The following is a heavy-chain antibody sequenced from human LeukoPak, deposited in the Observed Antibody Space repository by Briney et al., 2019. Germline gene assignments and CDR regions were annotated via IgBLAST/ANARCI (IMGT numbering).Heavy chain of an antibody. V-gene: IGHV3-21*01. CDR1: GLPFSSYS. D-gene: IGHD6-6*01. Sequence: GGSLRLSCAASGLPFSSYSVNWVRQAPGKGLEWVSSISTSSIYIYYADSVKGRVTISRDNAKNSLSLQMNSLRAEDTAVYYCARGSSNIAARNNWFDPWGQGTPVTVSS. CDR3: ARGSSNIAARNNWFDP. CDR2: ISTSSIYI. J-gene: IGHJ5*02.